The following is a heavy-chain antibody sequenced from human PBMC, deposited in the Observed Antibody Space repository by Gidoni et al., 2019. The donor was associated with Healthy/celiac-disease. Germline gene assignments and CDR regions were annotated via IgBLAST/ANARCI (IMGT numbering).Heavy chain of an antibody. Sequence: QVQLVQSVAEVKKPGASVKVSCKASGYSFTSYYMHWVRPATGQGLEWLGIINPRVGSTSYAEKFQGRVTMTRDTSTSTVYMELSSLRSEDTAVYYCARGMDCSGGSCSTGAFDIWGQGTMVTVSS. CDR1: GYSFTSYY. CDR2: INPRVGST. J-gene: IGHJ3*02. D-gene: IGHD2-15*01. CDR3: ARGMDCSGGSCSTGAFDI. V-gene: IGHV1-46*01.